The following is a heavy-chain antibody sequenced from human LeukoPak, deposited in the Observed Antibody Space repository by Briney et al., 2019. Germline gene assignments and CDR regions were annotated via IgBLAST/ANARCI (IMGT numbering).Heavy chain of an antibody. CDR3: ARDPQLGINWYFDL. D-gene: IGHD7-27*01. J-gene: IGHJ2*01. CDR2: ISSSSSYI. CDR1: GFTFSSYS. Sequence: GGSLRLSCAASGFTFSSYSMNWVGQAPGKGLEWVSSISSSSSYIYYADSVKGRFTISRDDAKNSLYLQMNSLRAEDTAVYYCARDPQLGINWYFDLWGRGTLVTVSS. V-gene: IGHV3-21*01.